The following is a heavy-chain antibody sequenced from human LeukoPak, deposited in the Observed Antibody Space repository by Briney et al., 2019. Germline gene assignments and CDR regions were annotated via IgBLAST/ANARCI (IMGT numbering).Heavy chain of an antibody. J-gene: IGHJ4*02. V-gene: IGHV3-53*01. CDR2: IYSGGST. CDR1: GFTVSSNY. Sequence: GGSLRLSCAASGFTVSSNYMSWVRQAPGKGLEWVSVIYSGGSTYYADSVKGRFTISRDNSKNTLYLQMNSLRAEDTAVYYCVSGDYYDSSGYSYYFDYWGQGTLVTVSS. D-gene: IGHD3-22*01. CDR3: VSGDYYDSSGYSYYFDY.